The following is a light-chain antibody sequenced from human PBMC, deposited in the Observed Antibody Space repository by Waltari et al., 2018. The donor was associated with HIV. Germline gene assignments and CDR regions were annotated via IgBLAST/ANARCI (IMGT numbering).Light chain of an antibody. J-gene: IGLJ1*01. V-gene: IGLV1-47*01. CDR3: AAWDDSLSLNYV. Sequence: QSVLTQPPSASGTPGQRVTISCSGSSSNIGSNYVYWYQQLPGTAPKLHIYRNNQRPSGVPDRFCGSKSGTSASLAISGLRSEDEADYYCAAWDDSLSLNYVFGTGTKVTVL. CDR1: SSNIGSNY. CDR2: RNN.